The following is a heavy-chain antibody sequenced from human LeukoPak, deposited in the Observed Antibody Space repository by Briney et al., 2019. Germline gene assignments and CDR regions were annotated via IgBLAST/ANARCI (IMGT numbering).Heavy chain of an antibody. J-gene: IGHJ3*02. D-gene: IGHD1-26*01. V-gene: IGHV4-34*01. Sequence: SETLSLTCAVYGGSFRGYYWSWIRQPPGKGLEWIGEINHSGSTNYNPSLKSRVTISVDTSKNQFSLKLSSVTAADTAVYYCARGRGTGVGARDAFDIWGQGTMVTVSS. CDR2: INHSGST. CDR3: ARGRGTGVGARDAFDI. CDR1: GGSFRGYY.